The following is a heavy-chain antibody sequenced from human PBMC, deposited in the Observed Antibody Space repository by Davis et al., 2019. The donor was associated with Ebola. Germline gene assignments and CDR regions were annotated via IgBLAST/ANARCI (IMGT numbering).Heavy chain of an antibody. CDR1: GYSFTSYW. CDR3: ARSDYRNYYYYYGMDV. J-gene: IGHJ6*02. D-gene: IGHD4-11*01. Sequence: GEALKISCQGSGYSFTSYWIGWVRQMPGKGLEWMGIIYPGDSDTIYSPSFQGQVTISADKSISTAYLQWSSLKASDTAMYYCARSDYRNYYYYYGMDVWGQGTTVTVSS. V-gene: IGHV5-51*01. CDR2: IYPGDSDT.